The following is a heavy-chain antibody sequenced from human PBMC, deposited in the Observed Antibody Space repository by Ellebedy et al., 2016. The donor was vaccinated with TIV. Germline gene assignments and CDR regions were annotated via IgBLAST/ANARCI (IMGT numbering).Heavy chain of an antibody. CDR2: IYYVGNT. J-gene: IGHJ1*01. Sequence: MPSETLSLTCSVSDYYISSGHFWAWIRQPPGKGLEWIGSIYYVGNTYYKPSLNSRVTMSVDTSKNQFSLKLSSVTAADTAVFYCAGQNIGATGTEEYFQHWGQGTLVTVSS. CDR1: DYYISSGHF. V-gene: IGHV4-38-2*02. CDR3: AGQNIGATGTEEYFQH. D-gene: IGHD6-13*01.